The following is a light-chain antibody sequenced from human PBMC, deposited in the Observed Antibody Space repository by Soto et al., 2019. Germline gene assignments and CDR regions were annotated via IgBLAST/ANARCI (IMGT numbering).Light chain of an antibody. CDR3: ASWDDSLSGRV. CDR2: RDN. Sequence: QSVLTQPPSASGTPGQRVTISCSGSSSNIGDNYVSWYQHLPGTAPKLLSYRDNQRPSGVPDRFSGSKSGTSASLAISGLRSEDEADYYCASWDDSLSGRVFGGGTKVTVL. CDR1: SSNIGDNY. J-gene: IGLJ3*02. V-gene: IGLV1-47*01.